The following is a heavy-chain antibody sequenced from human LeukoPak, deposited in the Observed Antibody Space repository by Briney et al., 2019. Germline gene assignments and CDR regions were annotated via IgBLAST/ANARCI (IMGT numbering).Heavy chain of an antibody. J-gene: IGHJ4*02. Sequence: ASVKVSCKSSGYTFCDYYMHWVRQAPGQALEWMGWVNPNSGGTNYAQKFQGRFTMTRDASINTAYMEVSGLRSDDTAVYYCSRGAPTIAMTGTGLDYWGQGTLVAVSS. CDR3: SRGAPTIAMTGTGLDY. D-gene: IGHD6-19*01. CDR1: GYTFCDYY. V-gene: IGHV1-2*02. CDR2: VNPNSGGT.